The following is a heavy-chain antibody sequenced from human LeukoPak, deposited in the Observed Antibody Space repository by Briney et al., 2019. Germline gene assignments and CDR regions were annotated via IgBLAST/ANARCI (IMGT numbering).Heavy chain of an antibody. V-gene: IGHV4-4*07. CDR2: IYTSGST. J-gene: IGHJ4*02. CDR1: GGSISGYY. Sequence: NPSETLSLTCTVSGGSISGYYWSWIRQPAGKGLECIGRIYTSGSTNYNPSLKSRVTMSVDTSKNQFSLNLSSATAADTAVYYCARDSSRTFDYWGQGTLVTVSS. CDR3: ARDSSRTFDY.